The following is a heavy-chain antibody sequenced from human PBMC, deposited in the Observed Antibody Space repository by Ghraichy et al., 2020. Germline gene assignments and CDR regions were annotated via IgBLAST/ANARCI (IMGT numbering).Heavy chain of an antibody. J-gene: IGHJ6*02. V-gene: IGHV4-61*02. CDR1: GGSISSGSYY. CDR2: IYTSGST. D-gene: IGHD6-19*01. Sequence: SETLSLTCTVSGGSISSGSYYWSWIRQPAGKGLEWIGRIYTSGSTNYNPSLKSRVTISVDTSKNQFSLKLSSVTAADTAVYYCARETLRVSGWYATGPYYYYGMDVWGQGTTVTVSS. CDR3: ARETLRVSGWYATGPYYYYGMDV.